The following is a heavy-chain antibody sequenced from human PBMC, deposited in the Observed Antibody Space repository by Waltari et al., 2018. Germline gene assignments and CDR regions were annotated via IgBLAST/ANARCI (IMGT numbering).Heavy chain of an antibody. D-gene: IGHD3-22*01. CDR2: ISGSSLTK. Sequence: EVQLVESGGDLIQPGGSLRLSCAASGFSFRSYSLSWVRQAPGKGQGWIAHISGSSLTKHDADAVKGRFSISRDNAENSVHLQMNSLRVEDTAVYYCARDRGYYDRSGYYPFDSWGQGTLVIVSS. CDR3: ARDRGYYDRSGYYPFDS. CDR1: GFSFRSYS. J-gene: IGHJ4*02. V-gene: IGHV3-48*04.